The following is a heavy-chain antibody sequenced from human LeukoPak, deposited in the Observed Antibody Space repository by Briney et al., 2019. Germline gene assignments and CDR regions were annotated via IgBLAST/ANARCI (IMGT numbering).Heavy chain of an antibody. J-gene: IGHJ4*02. CDR1: GGSFSGYY. D-gene: IGHD6-19*01. V-gene: IGHV4-34*01. CDR3: ARRQRGIAVAGIGY. CDR2: INHSGST. Sequence: SETLSLTYAVYGGSFSGYYWSWIRQPPGKGLEWIGEINHSGSTNYNPSLKSRVTISVETSKNQFSLKLSSVTAADTAVYYCARRQRGIAVAGIGYWGQGTLVTVSS.